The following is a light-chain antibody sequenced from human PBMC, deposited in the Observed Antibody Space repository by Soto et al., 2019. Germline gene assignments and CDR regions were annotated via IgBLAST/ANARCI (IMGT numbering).Light chain of an antibody. Sequence: DIQITQSPSTLSASVGDRVTITCRASQSIGRWLAWYQQKPGKAPQALIYDASSLKSGVPSRFSGNGSGTEFTLTISSLQPDDFATYYCQQYNTYSTFGQGTRLEIK. V-gene: IGKV1-5*01. CDR1: QSIGRW. CDR3: QQYNTYST. J-gene: IGKJ5*01. CDR2: DAS.